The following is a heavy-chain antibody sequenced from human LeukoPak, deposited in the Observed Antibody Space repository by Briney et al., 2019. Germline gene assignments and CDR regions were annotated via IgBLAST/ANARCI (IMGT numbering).Heavy chain of an antibody. CDR2: ITSKGGSA. CDR1: GFTFSIYA. D-gene: IGHD2-2*02. J-gene: IGHJ4*02. Sequence: GGSLRLSCAASGFTFSIYAMHWVRQAPGKGLEYVSAITSKGGSAYYANSVKGRFTISRDNSKNTLYLQMGSLRAEDMAVYYCARENCDSTTCYKTIDYWGQGTLVTVSS. V-gene: IGHV3-64*01. CDR3: ARENCDSTTCYKTIDY.